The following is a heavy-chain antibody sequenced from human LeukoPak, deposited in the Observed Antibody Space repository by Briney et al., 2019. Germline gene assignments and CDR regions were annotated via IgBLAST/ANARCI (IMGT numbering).Heavy chain of an antibody. CDR1: GGSFSGYY. CDR2: INHSGST. CDR3: ARGIAVAGTPFDY. J-gene: IGHJ4*02. Sequence: PSETLSLTCAVYGGSFSGYYWSWIRQPPGKGLEWIGEINHSGSTNYNPSLKSRVTISVDTSKNQFSQKLSSVTAADTAVYYCARGIAVAGTPFDYWGQGTLVTVSS. V-gene: IGHV4-34*01. D-gene: IGHD6-19*01.